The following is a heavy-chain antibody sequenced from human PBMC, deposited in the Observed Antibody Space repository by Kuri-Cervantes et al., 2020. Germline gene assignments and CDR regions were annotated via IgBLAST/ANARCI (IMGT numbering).Heavy chain of an antibody. V-gene: IGHV4-34*01. J-gene: IGHJ3*02. Sequence: ESLKISCAVYGGSFSGYYWSWIRQPPGKGLEWIGYIYYSGSTNYNPSLKSRVTISVDTSKNQFSLKLSSVTAADTAVYYCARGPETGTGAFDIWGQGTMVTVSS. CDR1: GGSFSGYY. CDR3: ARGPETGTGAFDI. D-gene: IGHD1-1*01. CDR2: IYYSGST.